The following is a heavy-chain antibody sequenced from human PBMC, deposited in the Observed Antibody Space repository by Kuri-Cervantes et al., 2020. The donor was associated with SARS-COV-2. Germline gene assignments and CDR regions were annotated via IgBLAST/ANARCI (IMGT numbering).Heavy chain of an antibody. CDR3: ASSGYSSSWYPDY. CDR2: IWYDGSNK. CDR1: GFTFSSYG. V-gene: IGHV3-33*01. Sequence: GESLKISCAASGFTFSSYGMHWVRQAPGKGLEWVAVIWYDGSNKYYADSVKGRFTISRDNSKNTLYLQMNSLRAEDTAVYYCASSGYSSSWYPDYWGQGTLVTVSS. J-gene: IGHJ4*02. D-gene: IGHD6-13*01.